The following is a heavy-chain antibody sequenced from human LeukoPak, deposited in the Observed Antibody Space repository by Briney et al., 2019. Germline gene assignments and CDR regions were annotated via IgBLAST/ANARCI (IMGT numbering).Heavy chain of an antibody. J-gene: IGHJ4*02. CDR1: GGSFSGYY. CDR2: INHSGST. Sequence: PSETLSLTCAVYGGSFSGYYWSWIRQPPGKGLEWIGEINHSGSTNYNPSLKSRVTISVDTSKNQFSLKLSSVTAADTAVYYCARPYPTYYYGSGSYRRPSTYYFDYWGQGTLVTVSS. V-gene: IGHV4-34*01. CDR3: ARPYPTYYYGSGSYRRPSTYYFDY. D-gene: IGHD3-10*01.